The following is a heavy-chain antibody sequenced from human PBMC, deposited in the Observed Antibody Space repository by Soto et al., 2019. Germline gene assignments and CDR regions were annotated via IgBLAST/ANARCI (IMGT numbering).Heavy chain of an antibody. J-gene: IGHJ4*02. CDR1: GDTFNFYS. V-gene: IGHV1-69*02. Sequence: QVQLVQSGAEVKRPGSSVKVSCKAAGDTFNFYSINWVRQAPGVGLEWVGRVNPILSMSNYAQRFQGRVTMTADKSTSTAYMELRSRRSEDTAIYYCASSYGSGYRAFDYWGQGALVTVSS. CDR3: ASSYGSGYRAFDY. D-gene: IGHD3-10*01. CDR2: VNPILSMS.